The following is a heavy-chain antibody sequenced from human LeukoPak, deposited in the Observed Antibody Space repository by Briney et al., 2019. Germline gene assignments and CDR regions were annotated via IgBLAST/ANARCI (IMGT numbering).Heavy chain of an antibody. CDR2: INPNSGGT. J-gene: IGHJ4*02. CDR3: AADNGDGSTSSGPYFDY. V-gene: IGHV1-2*02. Sequence: ASVKVSCKASGYTFTGYYMHWVRQAPGQGLEWMGWINPNSGGTNYAQKFQGRVTMTRDTSISTAYMELSRLRSDDTAVYYCAADNGDGSTSSGPYFDYWGQGTLVTVSS. CDR1: GYTFTGYY. D-gene: IGHD2-2*01.